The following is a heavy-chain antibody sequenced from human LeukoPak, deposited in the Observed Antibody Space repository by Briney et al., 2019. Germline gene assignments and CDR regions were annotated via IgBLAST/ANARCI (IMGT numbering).Heavy chain of an antibody. D-gene: IGHD5-18*01. V-gene: IGHV3-53*01. CDR1: GFTVSSNY. CDR2: IYSGGST. Sequence: GGSLRLSCAASGFTVSSNYMSWVRQAPGKGLEWVSVIYSGGSTYYADSVKGRFTISRDNSKNTLYLQMNSLRAEDTAMYYCARDSYSYGPFDYWGQGTLVTVSS. CDR3: ARDSYSYGPFDY. J-gene: IGHJ4*02.